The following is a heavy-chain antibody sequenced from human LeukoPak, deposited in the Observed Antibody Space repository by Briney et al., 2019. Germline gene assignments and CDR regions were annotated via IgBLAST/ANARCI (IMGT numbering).Heavy chain of an antibody. V-gene: IGHV3-23*01. J-gene: IGHJ4*02. CDR2: ISGRVGNT. Sequence: GGSLRLSCAASGFTFSSYATSCVRQAPGKGLELGAAISGRVGNTYYADSVKGRFTICTDNSKNKLYLKKTSLRAEDTAVYYCANDFLWDSSGYYSIDYWGQGTLVTVSS. CDR3: ANDFLWDSSGYYSIDY. D-gene: IGHD3-22*01. CDR1: GFTFSSYA.